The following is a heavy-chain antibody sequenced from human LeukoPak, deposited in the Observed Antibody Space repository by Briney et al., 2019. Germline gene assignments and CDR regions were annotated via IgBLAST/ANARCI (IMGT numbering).Heavy chain of an antibody. CDR2: IIPIFGTA. CDR3: ARAGNVQPGLVGSEPSPNYYYYYMGV. J-gene: IGHJ6*03. V-gene: IGHV1-69*05. D-gene: IGHD6-25*01. Sequence: SVKVSCKASGGTFSSYAISWLRQAPGQGLEWMGGIIPIFGTANYAQKFQGRVTITTDESTSTAYMELSSLRSEDTAVYYCARAGNVQPGLVGSEPSPNYYYYYMGVWGKGTTVTVSS. CDR1: GGTFSSYA.